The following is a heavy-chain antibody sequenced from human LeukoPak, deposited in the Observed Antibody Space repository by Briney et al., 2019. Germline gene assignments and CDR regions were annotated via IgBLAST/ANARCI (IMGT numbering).Heavy chain of an antibody. CDR1: GGSFSGYY. Sequence: PSETLSLTCAVYGGSFSGYYWSWIRQPPGKGLEWIGEINHSGSTNYNPSLKSRVTISVDTSKNQFSLKLSSVTAADTAVYYCARGLSRYDILTGYSAPYYYYMDVWGKGTTVTISS. V-gene: IGHV4-34*01. D-gene: IGHD3-9*01. CDR2: INHSGST. CDR3: ARGLSRYDILTGYSAPYYYYMDV. J-gene: IGHJ6*03.